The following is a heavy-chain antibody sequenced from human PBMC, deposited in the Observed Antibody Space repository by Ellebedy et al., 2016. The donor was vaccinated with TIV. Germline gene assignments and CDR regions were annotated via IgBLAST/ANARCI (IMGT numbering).Heavy chain of an antibody. J-gene: IGHJ4*02. CDR3: AKGRQPLYYDFWSGAHFDY. CDR1: GFTFSSYG. CDR2: ISYDGSNK. V-gene: IGHV3-30*18. Sequence: GESLKISXAASGFTFSSYGMHWVRQAPGKGLEWVAVISYDGSNKYYADSVKGRFTISRDNSENTLYLQMNSLRAEDTAVYYCAKGRQPLYYDFWSGAHFDYWGQGTLVTVSS. D-gene: IGHD3-3*01.